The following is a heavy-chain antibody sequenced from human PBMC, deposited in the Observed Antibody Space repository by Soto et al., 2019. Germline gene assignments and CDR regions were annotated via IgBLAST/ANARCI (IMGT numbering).Heavy chain of an antibody. J-gene: IGHJ4*01. Sequence: QVHLVQSGAEVKKPGASVKVSCKASGYAFTTYGISWVRQAPGQGLEWIGRISTYSSDTNSAPRLQGRITMTTDSSTSTAYMELRSLTSGDTAVYYCARDERDSCRGGKGFYFDLWGHGTLVTVSS. D-gene: IGHD2-15*01. V-gene: IGHV1-18*04. CDR1: GYAFTTYG. CDR2: ISTYSSDT. CDR3: ARDERDSCRGGKGFYFDL.